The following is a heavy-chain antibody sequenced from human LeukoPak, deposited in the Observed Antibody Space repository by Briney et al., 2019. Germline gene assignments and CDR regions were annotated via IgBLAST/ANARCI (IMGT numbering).Heavy chain of an antibody. J-gene: IGHJ4*02. CDR1: GFTFSSYG. Sequence: GRSLRLSCAASGFTFSSYGMHWVSQAPGKGLEWVAVIWYDVSDKYYADSVKGRFTISRDNSKNSLYLQMNSLRAEDTAIYYCAKDEDWSSDYWGQGTLVTVSS. CDR2: IWYDVSDK. CDR3: AKDEDWSSDY. V-gene: IGHV3-33*06. D-gene: IGHD3/OR15-3a*01.